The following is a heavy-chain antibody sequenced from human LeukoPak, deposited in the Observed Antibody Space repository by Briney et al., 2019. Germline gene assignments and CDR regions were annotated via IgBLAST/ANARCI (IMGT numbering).Heavy chain of an antibody. CDR3: ARVGSWPTGQWFDP. J-gene: IGHJ5*02. D-gene: IGHD6-13*01. CDR1: GYTFTSYY. CDR2: INTNTGNP. V-gene: IGHV7-4-1*02. Sequence: ASVKVSCKASGYTFTSYYMHWVRQAPGQGLEWMGWINTNTGNPTYAQGFTGRFVFSLDTSVSTAYLQISSLKAEDTAVYYCARVGSWPTGQWFDPWGQGTLVTVSS.